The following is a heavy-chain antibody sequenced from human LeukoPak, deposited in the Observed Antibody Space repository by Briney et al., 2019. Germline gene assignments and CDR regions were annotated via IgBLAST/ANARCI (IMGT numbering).Heavy chain of an antibody. V-gene: IGHV1-18*04. CDR2: ISAYNGNT. D-gene: IGHD3-10*01. J-gene: IGHJ4*02. CDR1: GYTFTSYG. Sequence: ASVKVSCKASGYTFTSYGISWVRQAPGQELEWMGWISAYNGNTNYAQKLQGRVTMTTDTSTSTAYMELRSLRSDDTAVYYCARDRPQGWFGELSHSDYWGQGTLVTVSS. CDR3: ARDRPQGWFGELSHSDY.